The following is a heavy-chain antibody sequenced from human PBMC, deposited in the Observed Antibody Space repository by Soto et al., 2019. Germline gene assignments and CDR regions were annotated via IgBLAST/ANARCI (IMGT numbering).Heavy chain of an antibody. D-gene: IGHD2-15*01. J-gene: IGHJ4*02. Sequence: GGSLRLSCAASGFTFSAYGMHWVRQAPGKGLEWVAVIWYDGSNKYYADSVKGRFTISRDNSKNTLYLQMNNLRAEDTALYYCSIDPRSDRHNIFDYCGQGTPVPVSS. CDR3: SIDPRSDRHNIFDY. CDR1: GFTFSAYG. CDR2: IWYDGSNK. V-gene: IGHV3-33*01.